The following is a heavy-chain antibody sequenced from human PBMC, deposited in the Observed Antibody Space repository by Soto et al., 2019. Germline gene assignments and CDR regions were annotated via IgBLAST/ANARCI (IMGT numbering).Heavy chain of an antibody. CDR3: ARERPASYYVFWSGYPDYYYGMDV. J-gene: IGHJ6*02. CDR1: GFTFSSYW. CDR2: INSDGSST. V-gene: IGHV3-74*01. D-gene: IGHD3-3*01. Sequence: EVQLVESGGGLVQPGGSLRLSCAASGFTFSSYWMHWVRQAPGKGLVWVSRINSDGSSTSYADSVKGRFNISRDNAKNTLYLQMNSLGAEDSSVYYCARERPASYYVFWSGYPDYYYGMDVWGQGTTVTVSS.